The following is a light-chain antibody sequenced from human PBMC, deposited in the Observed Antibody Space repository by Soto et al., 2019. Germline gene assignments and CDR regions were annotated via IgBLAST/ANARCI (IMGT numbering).Light chain of an antibody. CDR1: SSDVGGYNY. Sequence: QLVLTQPASVSGSPGQSITISCTGISSDVGGYNYVSWYQQHPGKAPKLMIYEVTNRPSGVSDRFSGSKSGNTASLTISGLQVEDEADYYCSSYTSTNTPFVFGTGTKVTVL. J-gene: IGLJ1*01. V-gene: IGLV2-14*01. CDR2: EVT. CDR3: SSYTSTNTPFV.